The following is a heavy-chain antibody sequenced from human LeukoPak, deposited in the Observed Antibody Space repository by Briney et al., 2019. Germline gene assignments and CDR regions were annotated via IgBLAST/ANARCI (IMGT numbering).Heavy chain of an antibody. CDR2: IYYSGST. J-gene: IGHJ4*02. D-gene: IGHD5-12*01. CDR1: GGSISSGGYY. Sequence: SETLSLTCTVSGGSISSGGYYWSWIRQHPGKGLEWIGYIYYSGSTYYNPSLKSRVTISVDTSKNQFSLKLSSVTAADTAVYYCARTRGYSGYEDFDYWGQGTLVSVSS. V-gene: IGHV4-31*03. CDR3: ARTRGYSGYEDFDY.